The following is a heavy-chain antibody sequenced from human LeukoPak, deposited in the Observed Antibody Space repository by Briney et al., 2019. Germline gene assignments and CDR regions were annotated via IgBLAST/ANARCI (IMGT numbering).Heavy chain of an antibody. D-gene: IGHD5-12*01. CDR2: IRQDGSER. CDR1: GCIFSNYW. CDR3: ARDWGSTGYDLYDS. J-gene: IGHJ4*02. V-gene: IGHV3-7*01. Sequence: GGSLRLSCAASGCIFSNYWMTWVRQAPGKGLEWVARIRQDGSERHYVDSVKDRFTISRDNAKNSLDLQMGSLRAEDTAAYYCARDWGSTGYDLYDSWGQGTLVTVSS.